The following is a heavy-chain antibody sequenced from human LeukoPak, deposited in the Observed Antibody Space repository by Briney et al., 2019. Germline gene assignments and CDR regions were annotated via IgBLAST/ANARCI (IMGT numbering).Heavy chain of an antibody. D-gene: IGHD6-13*01. CDR2: IYYIGST. CDR3: ARGYSSSWYKSYYHYMDV. J-gene: IGHJ6*03. Sequence: SETLSLTCTVSGGSISSYYWSGIRQPPGKGLKWIGYIYYIGSTHYNPSLTSRVSISAHTSKPQFSLKLSSVTAADTAVYYCARGYSSSWYKSYYHYMDVWGKGTTVSVSS. V-gene: IGHV4-59*01. CDR1: GGSISSYY.